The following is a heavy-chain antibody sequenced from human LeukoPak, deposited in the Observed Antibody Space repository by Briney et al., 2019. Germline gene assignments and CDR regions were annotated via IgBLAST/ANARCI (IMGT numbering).Heavy chain of an antibody. Sequence: GGSLRLSCAASGFTLSTYAMNWVRQAPGKGLEWVSYISDSSSTIYYADSVKGRFTISRDNAKNSLYLQMNTLRDEDTAVYYCARDRCTSRWYILDYWGQGTLVTVSS. CDR2: ISDSSSTI. D-gene: IGHD6-13*01. CDR1: GFTLSTYA. CDR3: ARDRCTSRWYILDY. J-gene: IGHJ4*02. V-gene: IGHV3-48*02.